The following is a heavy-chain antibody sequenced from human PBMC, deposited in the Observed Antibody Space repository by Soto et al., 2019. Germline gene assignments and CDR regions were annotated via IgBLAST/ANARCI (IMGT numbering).Heavy chain of an antibody. CDR2: ISSSSSYI. Sequence: PGGSLRLSCAASGFTFSSYSMNWVRQAPGKGLEWVSSISSSSSYIYYADSVKGRFTISRDNAKNSLYLQMNSLRAEDTAVYYCARVPGSSTSCPDYWGQGTLVTVSS. J-gene: IGHJ4*02. CDR3: ARVPGSSTSCPDY. CDR1: GFTFSSYS. V-gene: IGHV3-21*01. D-gene: IGHD2-2*01.